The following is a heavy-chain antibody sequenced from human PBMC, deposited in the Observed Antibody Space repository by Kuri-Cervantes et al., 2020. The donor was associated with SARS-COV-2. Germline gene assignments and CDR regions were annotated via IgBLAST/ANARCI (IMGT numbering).Heavy chain of an antibody. CDR1: GFTFRDYY. Sequence: GESLKISCVASGFTFRDYYMSWIRQAPGKRMEWVSVIYSGGSSTYYADSVKGRFTISRDNSKNTLYLQMNSLRAEDTAVYYCAKDQDYYDSSGQFDYWGQGTLVTVSS. V-gene: IGHV3-23*03. J-gene: IGHJ4*02. CDR3: AKDQDYYDSSGQFDY. CDR2: IYSGGSST. D-gene: IGHD3-22*01.